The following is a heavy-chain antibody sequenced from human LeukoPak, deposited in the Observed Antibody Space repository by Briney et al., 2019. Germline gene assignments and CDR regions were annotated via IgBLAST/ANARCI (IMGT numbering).Heavy chain of an antibody. CDR3: AKDQGRIQLYLLPYFDY. Sequence: PGGSLRLSCAASGFTFNSYGMHWVRQAPGKGLEWVAFLRYDGSNKYHADSVKGRFTISRDNSKNTLYLQMNSLRAEDTAVYYCAKDQGRIQLYLLPYFDYWGQGTQVTVSS. CDR1: GFTFNSYG. CDR2: LRYDGSNK. J-gene: IGHJ4*02. V-gene: IGHV3-30*02. D-gene: IGHD5-18*01.